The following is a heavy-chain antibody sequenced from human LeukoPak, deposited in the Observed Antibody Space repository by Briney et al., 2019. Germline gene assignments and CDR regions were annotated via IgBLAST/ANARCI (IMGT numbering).Heavy chain of an antibody. Sequence: SGPTLVKPTQTLTLTCTFSGFSLSTSGVGVGWIRQPPGKALEWLALIYWYDDKRYSPSLKSRLTITKDTSKNQVVLTMTNMDPVDTATYYCAHRLSGWFGELSWFDPWGQGTLVTVSS. CDR1: GFSLSTSGVG. V-gene: IGHV2-5*01. D-gene: IGHD3-10*01. J-gene: IGHJ5*02. CDR2: IYWYDDK. CDR3: AHRLSGWFGELSWFDP.